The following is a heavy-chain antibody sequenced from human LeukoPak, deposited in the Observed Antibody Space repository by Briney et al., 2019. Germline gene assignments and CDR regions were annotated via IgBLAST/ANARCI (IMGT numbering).Heavy chain of an antibody. D-gene: IGHD3-10*01. CDR1: GFTFSSYD. CDR3: ARGWRGFGELSWSPLDY. Sequence: GGSLRLSCAASGFTFSSYDMHWVRQATGKGLEWVSAIGTAGDTYYPGSVKGRFTISRENAKNSLYLQMNSLRAGDTAVYYCARGWRGFGELSWSPLDYWGQGTLVTVSS. CDR2: IGTAGDT. J-gene: IGHJ4*02. V-gene: IGHV3-13*01.